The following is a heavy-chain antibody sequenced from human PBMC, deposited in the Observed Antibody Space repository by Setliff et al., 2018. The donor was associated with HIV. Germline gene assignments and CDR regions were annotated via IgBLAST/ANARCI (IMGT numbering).Heavy chain of an antibody. D-gene: IGHD6-19*01. CDR2: IKQDGSEK. CDR3: ARDHWVAGLDY. J-gene: IGHJ4*02. Sequence: LRLSCAASGFTFNYFWMSWVRQAPGKGLEWVANIKQDGSEKNYVDSVKGRFTISRDTAKNSLYLQMNSLRVEDTAVYYCARDHWVAGLDYWGQGTQVTVSS. CDR1: GFTFNYFW. V-gene: IGHV3-7*01.